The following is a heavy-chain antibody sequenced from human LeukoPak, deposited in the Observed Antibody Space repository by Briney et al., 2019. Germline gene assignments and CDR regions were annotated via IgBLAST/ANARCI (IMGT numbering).Heavy chain of an antibody. Sequence: GGSLRLSCAASGFTFSSYDMKWVRQAPGKGLEWVSSISTSSSYIYYADSVKGRFTISRDNAKNSLNLQMNSLRVEDTAVYYCARDRDWNSGFDYWGQGTLVTVSP. J-gene: IGHJ4*02. D-gene: IGHD1-7*01. CDR2: ISTSSSYI. V-gene: IGHV3-21*01. CDR1: GFTFSSYD. CDR3: ARDRDWNSGFDY.